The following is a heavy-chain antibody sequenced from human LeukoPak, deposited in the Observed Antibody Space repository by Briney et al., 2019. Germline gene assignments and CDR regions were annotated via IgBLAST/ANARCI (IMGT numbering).Heavy chain of an antibody. CDR1: GFTFSTYN. CDR2: ISTSSNYI. D-gene: IGHD1-26*01. Sequence: PGGSLRLSCTASGFTFSTYNMNWVRQAPGKGLEWVSSISTSSNYIYCADSVKGRFTISRDNAKNSLYLQMNSLRVEDTDVYYCARDVGASAPDAFDIWGQGTMVTVSS. V-gene: IGHV3-21*01. J-gene: IGHJ3*02. CDR3: ARDVGASAPDAFDI.